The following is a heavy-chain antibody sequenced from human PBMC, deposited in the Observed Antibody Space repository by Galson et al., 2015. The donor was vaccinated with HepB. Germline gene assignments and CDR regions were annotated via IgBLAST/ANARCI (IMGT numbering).Heavy chain of an antibody. CDR3: ARGFLIAAAGTYYFDY. CDR1: GGTFSSYA. CDR2: IIPIFGTA. Sequence: SVKVSCKASGGTFSSYAISWVRQAPGQGLEWMGGIIPIFGTANYAQKFQGRVTITADESTSTAYMELSSLRSEDTAVYYCARGFLIAAAGTYYFDYWGQGTLVTVSS. V-gene: IGHV1-69*13. D-gene: IGHD6-13*01. J-gene: IGHJ4*02.